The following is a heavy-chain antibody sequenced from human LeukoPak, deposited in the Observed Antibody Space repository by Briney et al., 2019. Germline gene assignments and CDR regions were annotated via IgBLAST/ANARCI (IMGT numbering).Heavy chain of an antibody. CDR1: GFTFSSYD. J-gene: IGHJ6*02. CDR2: IGTAGDT. V-gene: IGHV3-13*01. Sequence: PGGSLRLSCAASGFTFSSYDMHWVRQATGKVLEWVSAIGTAGDTYYPGSVKGRFTISRENAKNSLYLQMNSLRAGDTAVYYCARVRGGYCSGGSCYRYYYYGMDIWGQGTTVTVSS. D-gene: IGHD2-15*01. CDR3: ARVRGGYCSGGSCYRYYYYGMDI.